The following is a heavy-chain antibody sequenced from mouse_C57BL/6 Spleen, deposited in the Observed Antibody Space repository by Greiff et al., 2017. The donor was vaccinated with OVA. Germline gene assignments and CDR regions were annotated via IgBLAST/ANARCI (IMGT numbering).Heavy chain of an antibody. CDR1: GFSLTSYG. CDR3: ARHAYDYDGGYAMDY. V-gene: IGHV2-6-1*01. J-gene: IGHJ4*01. D-gene: IGHD2-4*01. CDR2: IWSDGST. Sequence: QVQLQQSGPGLVAPSQSLSITCTVSGFSLTSYGVHWVRQPPGKGLEWLVVIWSDGSTTYNSALKSRLSISKDNSKSQVFLKMNSLQTDDTAMYYCARHAYDYDGGYAMDYWGQGTSVTVSS.